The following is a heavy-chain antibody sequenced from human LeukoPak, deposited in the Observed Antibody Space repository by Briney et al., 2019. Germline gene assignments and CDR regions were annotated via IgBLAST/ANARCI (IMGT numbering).Heavy chain of an antibody. CDR1: GYTFSNYA. CDR3: ARGGGVVVPDLGYWFDP. CDR2: ISDYNGNT. V-gene: IGHV1-18*01. D-gene: IGHD2-2*01. Sequence: ASVKVSCKASGYTFSNYAITWVRQAPGQGLEWMGWISDYNGNTNYAQKLQGRVTMTTDTSTSTAYMELRSLRSDDTAVYYCARGGGVVVPDLGYWFDPWGQGTLVTVSS. J-gene: IGHJ5*02.